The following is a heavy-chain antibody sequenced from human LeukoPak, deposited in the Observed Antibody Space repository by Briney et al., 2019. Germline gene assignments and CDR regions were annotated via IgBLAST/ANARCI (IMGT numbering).Heavy chain of an antibody. CDR2: INPNSGGT. CDR3: ARGLPTASYYYMDV. Sequence: ASVKVSCRTSRSTFTDYYMHWVRQAPGQGLEWMGRINPNSGGTNYAQNFQGRVTMTRDTSITTAYMELSRLRSDDTAVYYCARGLPTASYYYMDVWDKGTTVTVSS. CDR1: RSTFTDYY. J-gene: IGHJ6*03. D-gene: IGHD2-2*01. V-gene: IGHV1-2*06.